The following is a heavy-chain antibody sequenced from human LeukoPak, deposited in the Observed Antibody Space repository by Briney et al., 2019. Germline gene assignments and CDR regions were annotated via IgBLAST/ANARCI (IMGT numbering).Heavy chain of an antibody. Sequence: PGGSLRLSCAASGFTFDDYAMHWVRQAPGKGLEWVSGISWNSGSIGYADSVKGRFTISRDNAKNSLYLQMNSLRAEDMALYYCAKGGGGWSRDIDYWGQGTLVAVSS. J-gene: IGHJ4*02. D-gene: IGHD6-19*01. CDR1: GFTFDDYA. CDR3: AKGGGGWSRDIDY. V-gene: IGHV3-9*03. CDR2: ISWNSGSI.